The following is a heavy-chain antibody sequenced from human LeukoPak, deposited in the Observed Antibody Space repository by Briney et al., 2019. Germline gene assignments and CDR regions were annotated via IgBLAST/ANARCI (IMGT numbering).Heavy chain of an antibody. Sequence: GGSLRLSCAASGFTFSGFAMSWVRRTPGKGLEWVSSISSSSSYIYYADSVKGRFTISRDNAKNSLYLQMNSLRAEDTAVYYCARAAVVTPAIDYWGQGTLVTVSS. D-gene: IGHD4-23*01. CDR3: ARAAVVTPAIDY. CDR1: GFTFSGFA. J-gene: IGHJ4*02. V-gene: IGHV3-21*01. CDR2: ISSSSSYI.